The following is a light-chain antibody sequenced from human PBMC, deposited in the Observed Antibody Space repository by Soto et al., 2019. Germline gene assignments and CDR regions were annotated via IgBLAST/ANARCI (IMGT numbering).Light chain of an antibody. V-gene: IGLV2-8*01. Sequence: QSVLTQGPSASGSPGQSVTISCTGTSSDVGGYNYVSWYQQHPGKAPKLMIYEVSKRPSGVPDRFSGSKSGNTASLTVSGLQAEDEDDYYCTSYEGSNNYVFGTGTKVTV. CDR2: EVS. J-gene: IGLJ1*01. CDR1: SSDVGGYNY. CDR3: TSYEGSNNYV.